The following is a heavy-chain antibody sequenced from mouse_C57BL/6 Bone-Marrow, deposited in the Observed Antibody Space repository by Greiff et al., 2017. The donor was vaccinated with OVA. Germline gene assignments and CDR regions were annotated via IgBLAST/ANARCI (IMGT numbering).Heavy chain of an antibody. CDR3: ARRDYDGYFDV. D-gene: IGHD2-4*01. CDR1: GYAFTNYL. Sequence: VQLMESGAELVRPGTSVKVSCKASGYAFTNYLIEWVKQRPGQGLEWIGVINPGSGGTNYNEKFKGKATLTADKSSSTAYMQLSSLTSEDSAVYFCARRDYDGYFDVWGTGTTVTVSS. V-gene: IGHV1-54*01. J-gene: IGHJ1*03. CDR2: INPGSGGT.